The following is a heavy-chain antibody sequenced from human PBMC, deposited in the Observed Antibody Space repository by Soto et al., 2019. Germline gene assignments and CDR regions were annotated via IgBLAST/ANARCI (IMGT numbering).Heavy chain of an antibody. CDR3: ARDLDGSGSYFTGY. D-gene: IGHD3-10*01. V-gene: IGHV1-18*01. CDR1: GYTFTSCG. CDR2: ISPYNGNT. Sequence: RASVKVSCKASGYTFTSCGISWVRQAPGQGLEWMGWISPYNGNTNYAQKLQGRVTVTTDTSTSTAYMELRSLTSDDTAVYYCARDLDGSGSYFTGYWGQGTLVTVSS. J-gene: IGHJ4*02.